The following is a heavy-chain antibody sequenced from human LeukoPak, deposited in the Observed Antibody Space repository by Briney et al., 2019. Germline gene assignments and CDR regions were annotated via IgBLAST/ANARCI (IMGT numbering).Heavy chain of an antibody. CDR2: ISSSSSTI. CDR3: ARDSGSLTYYYYMDV. CDR1: GFTFSNAW. V-gene: IGHV3-48*01. Sequence: GGSLRLSCAASGFTFSNAWMNWVRQAPGKGLEWVSYISSSSSTIYYADSVKGRFTISRDNAKNSLYLQMNSLRAEDTAMYYCARDSGSLTYYYYMDVWGKGTTVTVSS. J-gene: IGHJ6*03. D-gene: IGHD1-26*01.